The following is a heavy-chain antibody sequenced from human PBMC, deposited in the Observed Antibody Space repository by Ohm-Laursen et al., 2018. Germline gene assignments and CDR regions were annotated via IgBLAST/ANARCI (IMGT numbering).Heavy chain of an antibody. CDR2: MHTSRGT. CDR1: GDSISSYY. J-gene: IGHJ5*02. V-gene: IGHV4-4*07. CDR3: ARDPGGISRFDP. Sequence: GTLSLTCSVSGDSISSYYWSWIRQPAGKGLEWIGRMHTSRGTNYNPSLKSRVTMSVDMSKNQFSLKLISVTAADTAVYFCARDPGGISRFDPWGQGILVTVSS. D-gene: IGHD3-16*02.